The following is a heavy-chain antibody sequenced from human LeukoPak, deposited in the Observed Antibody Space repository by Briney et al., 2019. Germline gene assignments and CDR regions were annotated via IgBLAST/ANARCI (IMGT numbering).Heavy chain of an antibody. Sequence: SVKVSCKASGGTFSSYAISWVRQAPGQGLEWMGRIIPIFGTANYAQKFQGRVTITAGKSTSTAYMELSSLRSEDTAVYYCARSWDSSSWYWDYWGQGTLVTVSS. CDR1: GGTFSSYA. CDR3: ARSWDSSSWYWDY. D-gene: IGHD6-13*01. CDR2: IIPIFGTA. V-gene: IGHV1-69*06. J-gene: IGHJ4*02.